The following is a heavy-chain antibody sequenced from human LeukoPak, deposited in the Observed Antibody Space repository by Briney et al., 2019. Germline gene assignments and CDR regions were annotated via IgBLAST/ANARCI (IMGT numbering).Heavy chain of an antibody. D-gene: IGHD4-23*01. CDR1: GASIRSYY. CDR2: LYPSGST. J-gene: IGHJ6*03. V-gene: IGHV4-4*07. CDR3: AKTPPGYYYMDV. Sequence: SETLSLTCTVSGASIRSYYWSWFWQPAGKGLEWIGRLYPSGSTNYNPSLKSRVTISVDKSKRQFSLELSSVTAADTAVFYCAKTPPGYYYMDVWGKGATVTVSS.